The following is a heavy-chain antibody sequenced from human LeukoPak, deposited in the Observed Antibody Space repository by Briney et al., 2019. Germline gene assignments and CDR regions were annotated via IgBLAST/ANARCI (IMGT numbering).Heavy chain of an antibody. CDR3: ARGIADPYSFDS. CDR1: GXSINCYY. V-gene: IGHV4-4*07. J-gene: IGHJ4*02. CDR2: IYSTGST. Sequence: PSETLSLTCTVSGXSINCYYWSWIRQPAGKGLEWIGRIYSTGSTNYSPSLKSRVTMSVDKSKNQFSLNLSSVTAADTAVYYCARGIADPYSFDSWGQGTLVTVSS. D-gene: IGHD6-13*01.